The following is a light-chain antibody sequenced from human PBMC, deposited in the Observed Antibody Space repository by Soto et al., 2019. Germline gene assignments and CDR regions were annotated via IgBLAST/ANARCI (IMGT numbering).Light chain of an antibody. CDR1: SSNFGAGYD. J-gene: IGLJ2*01. V-gene: IGLV1-40*01. Sequence: QSVLTQPPSVSGAPGQSVTISCTGSSSNFGAGYDVHWYQQLPGTAPKLLIYGSSNRPSGVPARLSGSKSGTSASLAITGLQAEDEADYYCQSFDGILSGVIFGGGTKLAVL. CDR2: GSS. CDR3: QSFDGILSGVI.